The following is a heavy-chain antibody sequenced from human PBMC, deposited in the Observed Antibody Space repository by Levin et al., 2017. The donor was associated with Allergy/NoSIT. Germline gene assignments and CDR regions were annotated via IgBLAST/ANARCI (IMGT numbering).Heavy chain of an antibody. J-gene: IGHJ4*02. CDR3: AKDHNGSYYYFDY. V-gene: IGHV3-9*01. Sequence: LSLTCAASGFTFEDYVMHWVRQAPGKGLEWVSGISWNGGTIGYADSVKGRFTISRDNAKNSLYLQMNSLRVEDTALYYCAKDHNGSYYYFDYWGQGTLVTVSS. CDR2: ISWNGGTI. CDR1: GFTFEDYV. D-gene: IGHD1-26*01.